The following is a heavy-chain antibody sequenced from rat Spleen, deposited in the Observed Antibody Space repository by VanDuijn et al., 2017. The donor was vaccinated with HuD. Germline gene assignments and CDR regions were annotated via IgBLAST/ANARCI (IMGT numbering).Heavy chain of an antibody. CDR2: ISTAGSNT. V-gene: IGHV5-19*01. CDR1: GFTFSNYG. D-gene: IGHD1-4*01. CDR3: TTHGYPGIPYNWFAY. J-gene: IGHJ3*01. Sequence: EVQLVESGGGLVQPGRSLKVSCAASGFTFSNYGTHWIRQAPTKGLEWVAYISTAGSNTFYRDSGKGRFTISRDNDKSTLHLQMDSLRSEDTATYYCTTHGYPGIPYNWFAYWGQGTLVTVSS.